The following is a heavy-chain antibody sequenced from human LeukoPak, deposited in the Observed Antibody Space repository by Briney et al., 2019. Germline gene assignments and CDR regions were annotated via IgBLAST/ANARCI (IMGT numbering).Heavy chain of an antibody. D-gene: IGHD3-10*01. Sequence: SETLSLTCTVSGGSISSSSYYWGRIRQPPGKGLEWIGSIYYSGSTYYNPSLKSRVTISVDTSKNQFSLKLSSVTAADTAVYYCARPSRNYYGSGDAFDIWGQGTMVTVSS. CDR3: ARPSRNYYGSGDAFDI. V-gene: IGHV4-39*01. CDR2: IYYSGST. J-gene: IGHJ3*02. CDR1: GGSISSSSYY.